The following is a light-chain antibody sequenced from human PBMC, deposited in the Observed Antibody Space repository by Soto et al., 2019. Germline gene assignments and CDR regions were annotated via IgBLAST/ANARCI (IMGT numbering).Light chain of an antibody. CDR1: QIVNNNY. CDR2: AAS. V-gene: IGKV3D-20*02. J-gene: IGKJ1*01. CDR3: QQRSNWPSWT. Sequence: EIVLTHSPGTLSLYPGERATLSYGASQIVNNNYLAWYQQKPGQAPRLVIYAASSRATGVPDRFSGSGSGTDFTLTISSLEPEDFAVYYCQQRSNWPSWTFGQGTKVDI.